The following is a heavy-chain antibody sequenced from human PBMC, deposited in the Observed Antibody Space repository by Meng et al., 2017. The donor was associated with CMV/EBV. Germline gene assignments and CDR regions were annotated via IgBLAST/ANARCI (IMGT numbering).Heavy chain of an antibody. CDR3: AREFFDYYDSSGYFLY. V-gene: IGHV1-69*10. D-gene: IGHD3-22*01. Sequence: SVKVSCKASGGTFSSYAISWVRQAPGQGLEWMGGIIPILGIANYAQKFQGRVTITADKSTSTAYVELSSLRSEDTAVYYCAREFFDYYDSSGYFLYWGQGTLVTVSS. CDR2: IIPILGIA. J-gene: IGHJ4*02. CDR1: GGTFSSYA.